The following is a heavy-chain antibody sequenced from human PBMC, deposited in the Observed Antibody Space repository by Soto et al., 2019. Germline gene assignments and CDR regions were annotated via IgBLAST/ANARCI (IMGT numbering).Heavy chain of an antibody. Sequence: QVQLVQSGAEVKKPGASVKVSCKASGYTFTSYDINWVRQATGQGLEWMGWMNPNSGNTGYAQKFQCXITMPRNTSIRTAYMELSSLRSEDTAVYYCARSTNDYGDRHWGQGTLVTVSS. CDR2: MNPNSGNT. CDR3: ARSTNDYGDRH. D-gene: IGHD4-17*01. J-gene: IGHJ4*02. CDR1: GYTFTSYD. V-gene: IGHV1-8*01.